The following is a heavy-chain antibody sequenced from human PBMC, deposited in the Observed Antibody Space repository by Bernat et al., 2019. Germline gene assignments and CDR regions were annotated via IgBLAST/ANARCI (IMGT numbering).Heavy chain of an antibody. J-gene: IGHJ5*02. V-gene: IGHV3-23*01. CDR3: AKSSALLVPVWFDP. CDR2: ISGSGGST. CDR1: GFTFSSYA. D-gene: IGHD2-21*02. Sequence: EVQLLDSGGGLVQPGGSLRLSCAASGFTFSSYAMSWVRQAPGKGLGWVSAISGSGGSTYYADSVKGRFTISRDNSKNTLYLHMRSLRAEDTAIYYCAKSSALLVPVWFDPWGQGTLVTVSS.